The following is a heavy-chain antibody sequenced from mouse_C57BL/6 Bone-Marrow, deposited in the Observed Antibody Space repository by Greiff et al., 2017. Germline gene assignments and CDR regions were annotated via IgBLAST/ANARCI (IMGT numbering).Heavy chain of an antibody. D-gene: IGHD1-1*01. CDR1: GYTFTDYS. V-gene: IGHV1-39*01. CDR3: AIWGNLVSSRFMDY. J-gene: IGHJ4*01. CDR2: IHPSYGAT. Sequence: VQLQQSGAELVKPGASVKVSCKASGYTFTDYSMHWVKQSNGQSLEWIGVIHPSYGATSYNQKFKGKATLTVDQSSSTAYMQLSSLTSEDSAVYYCAIWGNLVSSRFMDYWGQGTTLTVSS.